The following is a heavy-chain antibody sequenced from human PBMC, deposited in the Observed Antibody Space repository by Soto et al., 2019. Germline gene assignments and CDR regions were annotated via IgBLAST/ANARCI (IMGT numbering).Heavy chain of an antibody. CDR1: GLTFSNYA. J-gene: IGHJ4*02. CDR3: ARDQGRELPGVIDL. CDR2: MSGSSSTT. V-gene: IGHV3-23*01. D-gene: IGHD3-16*02. Sequence: GGSLRLPCAPSGLTFSNYAMSWVRQAPGGGLEWASSMSGSSSTTYYADSVRGRFTISRDRSKNTQYLQMTTLTAQDTALCCCARDQGRELPGVIDLWGQGTLVTVSS.